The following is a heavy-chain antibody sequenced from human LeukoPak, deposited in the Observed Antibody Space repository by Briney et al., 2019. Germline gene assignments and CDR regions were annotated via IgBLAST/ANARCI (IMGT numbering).Heavy chain of an antibody. Sequence: PGGSLRLSCAASGFTFSSYWMHWVRQAPGKGLEWVSGISWNSGSIGYADSVKGRFTISRDNAKNSLYLQMNSLRAEDTALYYCAKTREWAVAPLNIDYWGQGTLVTVSS. CDR2: ISWNSGSI. D-gene: IGHD6-19*01. J-gene: IGHJ4*02. CDR1: GFTFSSYW. CDR3: AKTREWAVAPLNIDY. V-gene: IGHV3-9*01.